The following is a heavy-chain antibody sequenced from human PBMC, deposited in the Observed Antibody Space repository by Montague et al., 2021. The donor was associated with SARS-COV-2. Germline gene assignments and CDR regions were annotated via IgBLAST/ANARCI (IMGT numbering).Heavy chain of an antibody. CDR1: GGSFSGYY. Sequence: SETLSLTCAVYGGSFSGYYWGWIRQPPGKGLEWIGEINHSGSTNYNPSLKSRVTISVDTSKNQFSLKLSSVTAADTAVYYCARGSWHIVVVTAIRDGYYGMDVGGQGTTVTVSS. J-gene: IGHJ6*02. D-gene: IGHD2-21*02. V-gene: IGHV4-34*01. CDR3: ARGSWHIVVVTAIRDGYYGMDV. CDR2: INHSGST.